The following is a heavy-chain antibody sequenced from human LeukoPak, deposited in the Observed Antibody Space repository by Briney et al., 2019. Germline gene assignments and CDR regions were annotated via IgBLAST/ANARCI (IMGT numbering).Heavy chain of an antibody. D-gene: IGHD4-17*01. CDR1: GYSISSGYY. CDR3: ARTNYGADFDY. CDR2: IYHSGST. Sequence: SETLSLTCTVSGYSISSGYYWGWIRQPPGKGLEWIGSIYHSGSTYYNPSLKSRVTISVDTSKNQFSLKLSSVTAADTAVYYCARTNYGADFDYWGQGTLVSVSS. V-gene: IGHV4-38-2*02. J-gene: IGHJ4*02.